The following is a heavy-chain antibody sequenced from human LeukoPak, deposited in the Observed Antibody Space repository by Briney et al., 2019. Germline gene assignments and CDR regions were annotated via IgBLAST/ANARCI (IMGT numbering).Heavy chain of an antibody. Sequence: GGSLRLSCAASGFTFSSYGMHWVRQAPGKGLEWVAFIRYDGSNKYYADSVKGRFTVSRDNAKKSLYLQMNTLRAEDTAVYYCARDSTLSEYSSIKMDYWGQGSLVTVSS. V-gene: IGHV3-30*02. D-gene: IGHD2/OR15-2a*01. CDR2: IRYDGSNK. CDR3: ARDSTLSEYSSIKMDY. J-gene: IGHJ4*02. CDR1: GFTFSSYG.